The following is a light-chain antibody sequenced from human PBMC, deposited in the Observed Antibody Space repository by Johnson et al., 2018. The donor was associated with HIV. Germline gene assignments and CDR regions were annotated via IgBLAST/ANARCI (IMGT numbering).Light chain of an antibody. CDR1: SSNIGNNY. CDR3: GTWDSSLSAFYV. CDR2: ENN. Sequence: QSVLTQPPSVSAAPGQKVTISCSGSSSNIGNNYVSWYQQLPGTAPKLLIYENNKRPSGISDRFSGSKSSTSATLGITGLQTGDEADYYCGTWDSSLSAFYVFGTGTKVTVL. V-gene: IGLV1-51*02. J-gene: IGLJ1*01.